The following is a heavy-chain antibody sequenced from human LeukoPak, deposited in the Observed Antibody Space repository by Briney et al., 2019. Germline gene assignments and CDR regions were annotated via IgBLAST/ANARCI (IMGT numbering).Heavy chain of an antibody. V-gene: IGHV1-2*02. D-gene: IGHD6-19*01. CDR1: GYTFTGYY. CDR2: INPNSGGT. J-gene: IGHJ4*02. CDR3: ARGLKSGIAVAGTIDY. Sequence: GASVKVSYKASGYTFTGYYMHWVRQAPGQGLEWMGWINPNSGGTNYAQKFQGRVTMTRDTSISTAYMELSRLRSDDTAVYYCARGLKSGIAVAGTIDYWGQGTLVTVSS.